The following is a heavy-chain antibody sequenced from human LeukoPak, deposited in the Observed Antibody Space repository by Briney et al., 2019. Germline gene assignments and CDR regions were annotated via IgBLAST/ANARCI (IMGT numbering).Heavy chain of an antibody. V-gene: IGHV3-21*01. CDR2: ISSSSSYI. CDR1: GFTFSSYS. Sequence: GGSLRLSCAASGFTFSSYSMNWVRQAPGKGLEWVSSISSSSSYIYYADSVKGRFTISRDNAKNSLYLQMNSLRAEDTAVYYCARDLEFRYFDWLLSGYYGMDVWGQGTTVTVSS. J-gene: IGHJ6*02. CDR3: ARDLEFRYFDWLLSGYYGMDV. D-gene: IGHD3-9*01.